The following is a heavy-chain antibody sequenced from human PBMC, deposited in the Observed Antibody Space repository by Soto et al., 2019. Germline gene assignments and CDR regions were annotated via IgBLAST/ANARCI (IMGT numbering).Heavy chain of an antibody. J-gene: IGHJ5*02. D-gene: IGHD6-13*01. CDR1: GGSFSGYY. CDR3: ARGSSSWYGWFDP. V-gene: IGHV4-34*01. Sequence: SETLSLTCAVYGGSFSGYYWSWIRQPPGKGLEWIGEINHSGSTNYNPSLKSRVTISVDTSKNQFSLKLSSVTAADTSVYYCARGSSSWYGWFDPWGQGTLVTVSS. CDR2: INHSGST.